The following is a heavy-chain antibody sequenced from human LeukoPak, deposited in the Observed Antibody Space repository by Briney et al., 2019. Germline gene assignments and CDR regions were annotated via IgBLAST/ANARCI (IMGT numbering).Heavy chain of an antibody. J-gene: IGHJ5*02. CDR1: GYTFTSYT. CDR3: ARCGYSDAWSCDH. V-gene: IGHV1-3*04. CDR2: INTGNGNT. D-gene: IGHD5-18*01. Sequence: GASVKVSCKASGYTFTSYTIHWVRQAPGQGLEWMGWINTGNGNTEYSQKFQGRVTVTTDTSAGTAYMELSSLRSEHTAVYYCARCGYSDAWSCDHWGQGTLVTVSS.